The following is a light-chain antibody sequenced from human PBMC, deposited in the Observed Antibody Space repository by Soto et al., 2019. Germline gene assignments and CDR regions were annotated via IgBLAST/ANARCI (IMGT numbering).Light chain of an antibody. V-gene: IGLV2-14*01. CDR1: SSDVGGYNY. CDR2: DVS. J-gene: IGLJ1*01. Sequence: QSVLTQPASVSGSPGQSITISCTGTSSDVGGYNYVSWYQQHPGKAPQLMIYDVSHRPSGVSNRFSGSKSGNTASLTISGLKAEDEADYYCSSYTISSTLRYVFGTGTKLTVL. CDR3: SSYTISSTLRYV.